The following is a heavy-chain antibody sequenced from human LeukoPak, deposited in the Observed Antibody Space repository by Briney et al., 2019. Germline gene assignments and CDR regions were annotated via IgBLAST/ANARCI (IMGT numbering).Heavy chain of an antibody. V-gene: IGHV4-34*01. D-gene: IGHD2-15*01. CDR3: ARDGVLYCSGGSCYPHFDY. Sequence: SETLSLTCAVYGGSFSGYYWSWIRQPPGKGLEWIGEINHSGSTNYNPSLKSRVTISVDTSKNQFSLKLSSVTAADTAVYYCARDGVLYCSGGSCYPHFDYWGQGTLVTVSS. CDR1: GGSFSGYY. J-gene: IGHJ4*02. CDR2: INHSGST.